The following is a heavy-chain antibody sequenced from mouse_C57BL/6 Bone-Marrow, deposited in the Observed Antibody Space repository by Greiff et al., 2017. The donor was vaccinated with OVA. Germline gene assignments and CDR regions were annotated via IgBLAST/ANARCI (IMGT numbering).Heavy chain of an antibody. V-gene: IGHV5-6*01. J-gene: IGHJ4*01. CDR2: ISSGGSYT. D-gene: IGHD3-2*02. CDR1: GFTFSSYG. Sequence: EVQRVESGGDLVKPGGSLKLSCAASGFTFSSYGMSWVRQTPDKRLEWVATISSGGSYTYYPDSVKGRFTISRDNAKNTLYLQMSSLKSEDTAMYYCARQLRLRMDYWGQGTSVTVSS. CDR3: ARQLRLRMDY.